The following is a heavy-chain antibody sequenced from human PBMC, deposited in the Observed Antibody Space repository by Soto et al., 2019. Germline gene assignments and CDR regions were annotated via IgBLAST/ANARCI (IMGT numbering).Heavy chain of an antibody. CDR1: GDSIGNNNW. CDR2: IHHSGNT. D-gene: IGHD3-10*01. CDR3: AHTIGEGSYVPY. J-gene: IGHJ4*02. V-gene: IGHV4-4*02. Sequence: QVQLQESGPGLVKPSGTLSLTCAVSGDSIGNNNWWSWVRQPPGKGLEWIGEIHHSGNTNYNPSLKSRVSMSVEKSKNQFSLNLRSVTAADTAVYYCAHTIGEGSYVPYWGQGNLVTVSS.